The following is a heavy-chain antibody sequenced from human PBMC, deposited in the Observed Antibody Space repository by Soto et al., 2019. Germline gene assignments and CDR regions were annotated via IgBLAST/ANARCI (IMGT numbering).Heavy chain of an antibody. V-gene: IGHV4-61*08. CDR3: ARWRYVYSFDY. CDR2: IYYSGST. J-gene: IGHJ4*02. D-gene: IGHD5-18*01. Sequence: PSETLSLTCTVSGGSISSGGYYWSWIRQHPGKGLEWIGYIYYSGSTNYNPSLKSRVTISVDTSKNQFSLKLSSVTAADTAVYYCARWRYVYSFDYWGQGTLVTVPQ. CDR1: GGSISSGGYY.